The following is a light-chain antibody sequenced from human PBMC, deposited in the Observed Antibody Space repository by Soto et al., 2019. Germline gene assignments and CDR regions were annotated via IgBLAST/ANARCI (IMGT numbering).Light chain of an antibody. CDR1: QRLFSF. V-gene: IGKV1-39*01. J-gene: IGKJ3*01. Sequence: DIQMTQSPSSLSASVGDSVTLTCRASQRLFSFLNWYQQAPGRAPKLLISTAYKLQSGVPPRFSGSESGTEFTLNISSLQPEDFAIYFCQQTYSAPFTFGPGTKVDVK. CDR3: QQTYSAPFT. CDR2: TAY.